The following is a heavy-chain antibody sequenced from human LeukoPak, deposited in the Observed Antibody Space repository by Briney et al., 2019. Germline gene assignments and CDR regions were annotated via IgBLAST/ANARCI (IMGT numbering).Heavy chain of an antibody. V-gene: IGHV3-74*01. CDR1: GFISSSSW. CDR2: INSDGNSP. CDR3: ARDGGSYSPQDY. J-gene: IGHJ4*02. D-gene: IGHD1-26*01. Sequence: GGSLRLSCAASGFISSSSWMHWVRQAPGKGLVWVSCINSDGNSPTCADSVKGRFAISRDNAKNTLSLQMNSLRAEDTAVYYCARDGGSYSPQDYWGQGTLVTVSS.